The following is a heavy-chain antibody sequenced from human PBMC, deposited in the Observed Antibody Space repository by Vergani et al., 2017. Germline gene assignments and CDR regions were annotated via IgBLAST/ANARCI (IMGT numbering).Heavy chain of an antibody. J-gene: IGHJ4*02. V-gene: IGHV1-46*03. D-gene: IGHD1-1*01. CDR3: ARAPIKIQHWDY. Sequence: QVQLEQSGAEVKKPGSSVTVSCRASGGTFGSHTISWVRQAPGQGLEWVGIINPSGGSTSYAQKFQGRVTMTRDTSTSTVYMELSSLRSEDTAVYYCARAPIKIQHWDYWGQGTLVTVSS. CDR1: GGTFGSHT. CDR2: INPSGGST.